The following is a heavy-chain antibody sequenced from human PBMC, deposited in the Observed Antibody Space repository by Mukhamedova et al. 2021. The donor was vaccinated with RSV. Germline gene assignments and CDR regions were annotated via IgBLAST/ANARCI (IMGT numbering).Heavy chain of an antibody. V-gene: IGHV4-39*01. J-gene: IGHJ4*02. D-gene: IGHD5-18*01. Sequence: KSRVTISVDTSKNQFSLKLSSVTAADTAVYYCARLAMEYFDYWGQGTLVTVSS. CDR3: ARLAMEYFDY.